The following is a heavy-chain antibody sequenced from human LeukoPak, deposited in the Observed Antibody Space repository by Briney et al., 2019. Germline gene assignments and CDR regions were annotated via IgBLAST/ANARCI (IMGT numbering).Heavy chain of an antibody. CDR1: GGSISSYY. Sequence: SETLSLTCTVSGGSISSYYWSWIRQPPGKGLEWIGYIYYSGSTNYNPSLKSRVTISVDTSKNQFSLKLSSVTAADTAVYYCAGAQYSYGYLFDYWGQGTLVTVSS. CDR2: IYYSGST. CDR3: AGAQYSYGYLFDY. V-gene: IGHV4-59*01. D-gene: IGHD5-18*01. J-gene: IGHJ4*02.